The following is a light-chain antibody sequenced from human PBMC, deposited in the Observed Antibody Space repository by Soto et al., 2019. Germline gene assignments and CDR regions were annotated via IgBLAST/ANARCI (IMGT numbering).Light chain of an antibody. CDR3: CSYAGSYTYV. CDR1: SSDVGGYNY. Sequence: QSALTQPRSVSGSPGQSVTISCTGTSSDVGGYNYVSWYQQHPGKAPKLMIYDVSKRPSGVPDRFSGSKSGNTVSLTISGLQAEDEADYYCCSYAGSYTYVFGTGTK. V-gene: IGLV2-11*01. CDR2: DVS. J-gene: IGLJ1*01.